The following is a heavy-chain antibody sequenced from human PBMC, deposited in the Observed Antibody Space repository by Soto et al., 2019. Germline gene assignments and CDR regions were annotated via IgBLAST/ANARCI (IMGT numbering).Heavy chain of an antibody. CDR3: VRGGSNYAS. CDR1: GFTFSDSW. Sequence: GGSLRLSCTASGFTFSDSWMTWVRQAPGKGLEWVARIKPDESEKKYADSVKGRFSISRDNAKNSMYLQMDSLRGEDTAVYYCVRGGSNYASWGQGTLVTVSS. V-gene: IGHV3-7*01. J-gene: IGHJ5*02. D-gene: IGHD4-4*01. CDR2: IKPDESEK.